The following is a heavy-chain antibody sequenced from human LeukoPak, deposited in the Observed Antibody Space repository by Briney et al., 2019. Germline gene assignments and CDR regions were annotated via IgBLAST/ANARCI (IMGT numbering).Heavy chain of an antibody. CDR1: GYTFTGYY. D-gene: IGHD3-22*01. J-gene: IGHJ4*02. Sequence: GASVKVSCKASGYTFTGYYMHWVRQAPGQGLEWMGRMNPNSGGTNYAQKFQGRVTMTRDTSISTAYMELSRLRSDDTAVYYCAREVGGWGSSGYQGYWGQGTLVTVPS. CDR2: MNPNSGGT. CDR3: AREVGGWGSSGYQGY. V-gene: IGHV1-2*06.